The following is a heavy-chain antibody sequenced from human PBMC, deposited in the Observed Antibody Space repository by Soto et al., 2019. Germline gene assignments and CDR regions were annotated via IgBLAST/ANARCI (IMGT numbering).Heavy chain of an antibody. V-gene: IGHV4-59*11. D-gene: IGHD6-13*01. CDR1: GGSISSHY. CDR2: IYYSGST. J-gene: IGHJ6*02. Sequence: SETLSLTCTVSGGSISSHYWSWIRQPPGKXLEWIGYIYYSGSTNYNPSLKSRVTISVDTSKNQFSLKLSSVTAADTAVYYCARAPYSSSWYRGEVYGMDVWGQGTTVTVSS. CDR3: ARAPYSSSWYRGEVYGMDV.